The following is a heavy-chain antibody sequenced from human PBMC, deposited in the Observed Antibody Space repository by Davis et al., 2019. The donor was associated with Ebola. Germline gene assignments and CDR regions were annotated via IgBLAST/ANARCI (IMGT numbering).Heavy chain of an antibody. D-gene: IGHD3-22*01. CDR3: ARGPLTYYYDSSGPFDY. J-gene: IGHJ4*02. CDR1: GGSISSYY. CDR2: IYYSGST. Sequence: SETLSLTCTVSGGSISSYYWSWIRQPPGKGLEWIGYIYYSGSTYYNPSLKSRVTISVDTSKNQFSLKLSSVTAADTAVYYCARGPLTYYYDSSGPFDYWGQGTLVTVSS. V-gene: IGHV4-59*01.